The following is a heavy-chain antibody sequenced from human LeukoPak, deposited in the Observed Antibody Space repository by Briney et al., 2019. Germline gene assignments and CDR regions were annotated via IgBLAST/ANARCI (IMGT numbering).Heavy chain of an antibody. Sequence: GGSLRLSCAASGFTVSSYYMSWVRQAPGKGLEWVSVIYSDGSTYYADSVKGRFTISRDNSKNTLYLQMNSLRAEDTAVYYCARDPVVTRWFDPWGQGTLVTVSS. V-gene: IGHV3-66*01. J-gene: IGHJ5*02. CDR3: ARDPVVTRWFDP. D-gene: IGHD5-12*01. CDR2: IYSDGST. CDR1: GFTVSSYY.